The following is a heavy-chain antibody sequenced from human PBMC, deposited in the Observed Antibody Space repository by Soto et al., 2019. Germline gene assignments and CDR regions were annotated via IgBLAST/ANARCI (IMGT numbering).Heavy chain of an antibody. J-gene: IGHJ6*02. V-gene: IGHV1-8*01. Sequence: ASVKVSCKASGYTFTSYDINWVRQATGQGLGWMGWMNPNSGNTGYAQKFQGRVTMTRNTSISTAYMELSSLRSEDTAVYYCARGQVKPDYYYYGMDVWGQGTTVTVSS. CDR2: MNPNSGNT. CDR1: GYTFTSYD. D-gene: IGHD3-22*01. CDR3: ARGQVKPDYYYYGMDV.